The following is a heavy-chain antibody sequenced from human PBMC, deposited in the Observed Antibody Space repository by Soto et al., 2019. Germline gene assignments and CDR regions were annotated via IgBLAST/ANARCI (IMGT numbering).Heavy chain of an antibody. CDR3: ARPPGYYDSRCYYYGY. CDR1: GFTVSSNY. V-gene: IGHV3-53*01. D-gene: IGHD3-22*01. CDR2: IYSGGST. J-gene: IGHJ4*02. Sequence: EVQLVESGGGLIQPGGSLRLSCAASGFTVSSNYMSWVRQAPGKGLEWGSVIYSGGSTYYADSVKGRFTISRDNSKNTLYLQMNSLRAEDTAVYYCARPPGYYDSRCYYYGYWCQGTLVTVSS.